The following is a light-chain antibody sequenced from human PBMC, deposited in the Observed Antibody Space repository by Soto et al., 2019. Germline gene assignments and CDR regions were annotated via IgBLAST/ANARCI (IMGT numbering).Light chain of an antibody. Sequence: ESVFTESPGTLSISPGERATLSCRASQSVSSSYLAWYQQKPGQAPRLLIYGASSRATGIPDRFSGSGSGTDFTLTISRLEPEDFAVYYCQQFGQGTKADI. CDR2: GAS. J-gene: IGKJ1*01. CDR3: QQ. CDR1: QSVSSSY. V-gene: IGKV3-20*01.